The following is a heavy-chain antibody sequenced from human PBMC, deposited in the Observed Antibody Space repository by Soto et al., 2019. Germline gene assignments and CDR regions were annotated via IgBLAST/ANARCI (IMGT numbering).Heavy chain of an antibody. CDR3: ARIGDGDYLYDY. V-gene: IGHV4-31*03. CDR1: GGSISSGGYY. Sequence: QVQLQESGPGLVKPSQTLSLTCTVSGGSISSGGYYWSWIRQHPGKGLEWIGYIYYRGSTYYNPSLKSRVTISVDTSKNQFSLKLSSVTAADTAVYYCARIGDGDYLYDYWGQGTLVTVSS. CDR2: IYYRGST. J-gene: IGHJ4*02. D-gene: IGHD4-17*01.